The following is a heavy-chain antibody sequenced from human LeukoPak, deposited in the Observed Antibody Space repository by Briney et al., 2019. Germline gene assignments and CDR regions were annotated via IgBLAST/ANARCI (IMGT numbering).Heavy chain of an antibody. D-gene: IGHD2-2*01. J-gene: IGHJ4*01. Sequence: ASVKVSCKASGYSFTDYYIHWVRQAPGQGLEWMGRINPKSGGATYAQMTRGRVSMTTDTFISTAYMELNRLSSDDTAVYFCARSTSTYYYFDYWGHGSLVAVSS. V-gene: IGHV1-2*06. CDR1: GYSFTDYY. CDR2: INPKSGGA. CDR3: ARSTSTYYYFDY.